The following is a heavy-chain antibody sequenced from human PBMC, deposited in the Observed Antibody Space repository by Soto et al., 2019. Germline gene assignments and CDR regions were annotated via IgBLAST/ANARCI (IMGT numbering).Heavy chain of an antibody. CDR2: SRNKAKSYTT. CDR1: GFTFTDHY. V-gene: IGHV3-72*01. Sequence: EVQVVESGGGLVQPGGSLRLACAASGFTFTDHYVDWVRQAPGTGLEWVGRSRNKAKSYTTDYAASVKGRITISRDHATNSVYLQMNSLKSEDTAVYYSVDHYSFYMDVCGKGTTVTVSS. J-gene: IGHJ6*03. CDR3: VDHYSFYMDV.